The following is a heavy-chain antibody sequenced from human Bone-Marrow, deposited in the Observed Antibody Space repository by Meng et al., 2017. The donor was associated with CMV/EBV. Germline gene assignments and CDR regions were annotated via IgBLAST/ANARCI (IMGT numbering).Heavy chain of an antibody. CDR2: INAGDGHT. J-gene: IGHJ5*02. V-gene: IGHV1-3*01. D-gene: IGHD1-14*01. CDR3: ARKGRVGRNWFDP. Sequence: CKASGYTFTSYPLHWVRQAPGQRLEWMGRINAGDGHTKYSQKFQGRVTFTRDTSATTAYMHLSSLRSEDTAVYYCARKGRVGRNWFDPWGQGTLVTVSS. CDR1: GYTFTSYP.